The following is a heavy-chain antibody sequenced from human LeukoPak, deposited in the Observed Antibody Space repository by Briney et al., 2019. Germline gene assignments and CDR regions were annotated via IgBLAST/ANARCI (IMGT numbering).Heavy chain of an antibody. Sequence: KPSETLSLTCAVYGGSFSGYYWSWIRQPPGKGLEWIGSIYYSGSTYYNPSLKSRVTISVDTSKNQFSLKLSSVTAADTAVYYCASIVHDSSGYPDYWGQGTLVTVSS. CDR3: ASIVHDSSGYPDY. D-gene: IGHD3-22*01. J-gene: IGHJ4*02. CDR1: GGSFSGYY. CDR2: IYYSGST. V-gene: IGHV4-34*01.